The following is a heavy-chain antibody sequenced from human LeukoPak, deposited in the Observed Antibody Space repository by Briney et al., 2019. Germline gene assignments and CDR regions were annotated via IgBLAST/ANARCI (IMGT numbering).Heavy chain of an antibody. CDR2: ISYEGSNK. V-gene: IGHV3-30*18. J-gene: IGHJ6*02. Sequence: GRSLRLSCAASGCTLSSYGMHWVRQAPGKGLEWVAVISYEGSNKYYVDSVKGRFTISRDSSKNTLYLQMSSRRDEDTAVYYCAKDRGMCCTWHDVHYYGMDVWGQGTTVTVSS. CDR3: AKDRGMCCTWHDVHYYGMDV. D-gene: IGHD3-10*01. CDR1: GCTLSSYG.